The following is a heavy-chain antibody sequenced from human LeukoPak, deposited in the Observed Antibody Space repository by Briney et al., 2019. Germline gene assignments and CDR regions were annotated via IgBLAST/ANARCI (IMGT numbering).Heavy chain of an antibody. Sequence: PGGSLRLSCAASGFTVISNSMTWVRQAPGKGLEWVSLIYSGGSTYYADSVRGRFTISRHISKNTMFLQMDSPRPEDTAVYYCARSSPSFHEAFDIWGQGTMVTVSS. D-gene: IGHD6-6*01. CDR1: GFTVISNS. J-gene: IGHJ3*02. CDR3: ARSSPSFHEAFDI. CDR2: IYSGGST. V-gene: IGHV3-53*04.